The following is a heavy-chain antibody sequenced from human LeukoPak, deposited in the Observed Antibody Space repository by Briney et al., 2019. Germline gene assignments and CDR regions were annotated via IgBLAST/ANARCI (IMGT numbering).Heavy chain of an antibody. V-gene: IGHV1-18*01. CDR2: ISGYNGDT. D-gene: IGHD6-13*01. Sequence: ASVKASCKASGYIFTNYGISWARQAPGQGLEWMGWISGYNGDTNYAQKLQGRVTMTTDTSTSTAYMELRSLRSDDTAVYYCARVLQQLADFDYWGQGTLVTVSS. CDR3: ARVLQQLADFDY. J-gene: IGHJ4*02. CDR1: GYIFTNYG.